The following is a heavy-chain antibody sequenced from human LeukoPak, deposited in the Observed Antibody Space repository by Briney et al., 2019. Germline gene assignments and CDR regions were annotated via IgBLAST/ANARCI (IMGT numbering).Heavy chain of an antibody. D-gene: IGHD1-26*01. CDR2: ITSKAYGATT. J-gene: IGHJ4*02. CDR1: GFTFGDYA. CDR3: SRHIVGARTYFDY. Sequence: GGSLRLSCTASGFTFGDYAMSWVRQAPGKGLEWVGFITSKAYGATTDYAASVKGRFAISRDDSKSIAYLQMSSLKTEDTAVYYCSRHIVGARTYFDYWGQGALVTVS. V-gene: IGHV3-49*04.